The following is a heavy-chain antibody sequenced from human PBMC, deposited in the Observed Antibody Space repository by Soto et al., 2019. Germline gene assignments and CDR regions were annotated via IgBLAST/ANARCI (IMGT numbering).Heavy chain of an antibody. V-gene: IGHV1-3*01. CDR2: INAGNGNT. J-gene: IGHJ4*01. D-gene: IGHD3-10*01. Sequence: GASAKVSCKASRYAFTSYAMHWLRQAPGQRLEWMGWINAGNGNTKYSQKFQGRVTITADKYTSTAYMELSSLRSEDTAVYYCATFKYGSGSYYPFVDYWGQGTLVTVSS. CDR3: ATFKYGSGSYYPFVDY. CDR1: RYAFTSYA.